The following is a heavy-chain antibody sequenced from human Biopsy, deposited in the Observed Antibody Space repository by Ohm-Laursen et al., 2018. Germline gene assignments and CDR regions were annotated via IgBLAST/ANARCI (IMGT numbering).Heavy chain of an antibody. CDR1: GFTFSGHA. J-gene: IGHJ5*02. V-gene: IGHV3-23*01. Sequence: SLRLSCAASGFTFSGHAMSWVRQAPGKGLECVSIINGGGGSTWYSDPVKGQFTISRDNSKNTLYLQMNSLRAEDTAMYYCARDLYDFCGGCPFDPWGQGTLVTVSP. CDR2: INGGGGST. CDR3: ARDLYDFCGGCPFDP. D-gene: IGHD3-3*01.